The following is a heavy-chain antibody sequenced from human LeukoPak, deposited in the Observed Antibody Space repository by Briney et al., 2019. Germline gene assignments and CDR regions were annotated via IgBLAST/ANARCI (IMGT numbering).Heavy chain of an antibody. J-gene: IGHJ4*02. D-gene: IGHD3-10*01. CDR2: ISYDGSNK. CDR1: GFTFSSDA. Sequence: GGSLRLSCAASGFTFSSDAMHWVRQAPGKGLEWVAVISYDGSNKYYADSVKGRFTISRDNSKNTLYLQMNSLRAEDTAVYYCAREKILTMVRVTRGYYFDYWGQGTLVTVSS. V-gene: IGHV3-30*04. CDR3: AREKILTMVRVTRGYYFDY.